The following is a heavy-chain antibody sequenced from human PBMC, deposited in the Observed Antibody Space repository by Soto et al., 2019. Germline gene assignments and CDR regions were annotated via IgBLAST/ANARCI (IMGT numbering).Heavy chain of an antibody. CDR1: GGSISSGGYS. J-gene: IGHJ4*02. D-gene: IGHD1-26*01. CDR3: VRDYASDSGVLLDF. CDR2: IYHSGST. Sequence: PSETLSLTCAVSGGSISSGGYSWSWIRQPPGKGLEWSGYIYHSGSTYYNPSLKSRVTISVDRSKNQFSLKLSSVTAADTAVYYCVRDYASDSGVLLDFWGQGTLVTVSS. V-gene: IGHV4-30-2*01.